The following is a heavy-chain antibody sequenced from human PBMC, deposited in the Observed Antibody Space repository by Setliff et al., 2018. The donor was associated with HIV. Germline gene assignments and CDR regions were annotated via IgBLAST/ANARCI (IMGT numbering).Heavy chain of an antibody. CDR1: WESKINHD. CDR3: VGAPSYYGTGTLWV. J-gene: IGHJ6*04. V-gene: IGHV4-59*11. CDR2: MFRGGGR. Sequence: SETLSLTCSVSWESKINHDWGWIRQSPGRGLEWIGSMFRGGGRQFQPSLASRVSISGATSKNQFSLKMTSVTPADTAVYFCVGAPSYYGTGTLWVWGKGITVTVSS. D-gene: IGHD3-10*01.